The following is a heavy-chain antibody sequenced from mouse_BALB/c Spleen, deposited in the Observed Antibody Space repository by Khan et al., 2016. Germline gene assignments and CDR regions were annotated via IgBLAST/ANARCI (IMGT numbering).Heavy chain of an antibody. V-gene: IGHV5-6-3*01. D-gene: IGHD1-1*01. CDR3: ARISNYGSPYFDY. Sequence: EVELVESGGDLVQPGGSLQLSCAASGFTFSSYGMSWVRQTPDKRLELVATINSNGGVTYYPDNMKGRFTISRDNAINTLYLQMSSLKSEATAMYYCARISNYGSPYFDYWGQGTTLTVSS. J-gene: IGHJ2*01. CDR1: GFTFSSYG. CDR2: INSNGGVT.